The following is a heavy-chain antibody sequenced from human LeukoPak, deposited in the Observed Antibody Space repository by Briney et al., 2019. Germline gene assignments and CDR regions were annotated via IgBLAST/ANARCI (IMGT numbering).Heavy chain of an antibody. Sequence: ASVKVSCKASGYTFTGYYMHWVRQAPGQGLEWMGCINTNNGGTNYAQKFQGRVTMTRVTSLSTAYSVPSRLRTDDTAVDYCARGSSSWYLVFQPWGRGTGVSV. V-gene: IGHV1-2*02. J-gene: IGHJ5*02. CDR2: INTNNGGT. D-gene: IGHD6-13*01. CDR3: ARGSSSWYLVFQP. CDR1: GYTFTGYY.